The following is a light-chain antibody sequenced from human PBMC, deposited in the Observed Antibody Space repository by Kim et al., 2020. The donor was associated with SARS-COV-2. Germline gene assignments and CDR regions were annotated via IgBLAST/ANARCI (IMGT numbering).Light chain of an antibody. CDR2: SAS. CDR3: QQANSFPLLT. CDR1: QGIISW. V-gene: IGKV1-12*01. Sequence: SVGDRVTITCRASQGIISWLAWYQQKPGKAPKLLIYSASSLQSGVPSRFIGSGSGTDFTLTISSLHPEDFATYYCQQANSFPLLTFGGGTKVEIK. J-gene: IGKJ4*01.